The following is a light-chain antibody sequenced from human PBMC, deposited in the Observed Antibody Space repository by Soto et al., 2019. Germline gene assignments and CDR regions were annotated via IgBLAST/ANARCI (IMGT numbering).Light chain of an antibody. CDR2: RNN. J-gene: IGLJ3*02. V-gene: IGLV1-47*01. Sequence: QSVLTQPPSASGTPGQRVTISCSGSSSNIGSEYVVWYQHLPGTAPKLLIYRNNQRPSGVPDRFAGSKSGTSAYLAISGLRSEDEADYYCAARDDSLSGHWVFGGGTKVTVL. CDR3: AARDDSLSGHWV. CDR1: SSNIGSEY.